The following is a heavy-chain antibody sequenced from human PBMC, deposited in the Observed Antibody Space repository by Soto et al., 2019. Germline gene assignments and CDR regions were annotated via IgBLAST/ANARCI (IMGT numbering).Heavy chain of an antibody. Sequence: SETLSLTCRVSGGSIISYYCSCVRHPPGKGLEWIGYILYSGSTNYSPSLKSRVTISVDTSKNQFSLKLTSVTAADTAVYYCARRGYSSGWYYFDYWGQGTLVTVSS. CDR1: GGSIISYY. CDR2: ILYSGST. CDR3: ARRGYSSGWYYFDY. V-gene: IGHV4-59*01. D-gene: IGHD6-19*01. J-gene: IGHJ4*02.